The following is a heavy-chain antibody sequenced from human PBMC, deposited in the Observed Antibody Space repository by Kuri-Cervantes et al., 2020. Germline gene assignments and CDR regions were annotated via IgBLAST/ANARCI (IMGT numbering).Heavy chain of an antibody. V-gene: IGHV3-73*01. Sequence: KVSCKASGYTFTGYYMHWVRQASGKGLEWVGRIRSKANSYATAYAASVKGRFTISRDDSKNTAYLQMNSLKTEDTAVYYCTGLNDYWGQGTLVTVSS. CDR3: TGLNDY. CDR2: IRSKANSYAT. J-gene: IGHJ4*02. CDR1: GYTFTGYY.